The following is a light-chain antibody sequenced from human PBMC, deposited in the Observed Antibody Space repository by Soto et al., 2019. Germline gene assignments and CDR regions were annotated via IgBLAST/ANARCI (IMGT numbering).Light chain of an antibody. V-gene: IGLV1-44*01. CDR3: AAWDDSLNVV. CDR2: SNN. J-gene: IGLJ2*01. Sequence: QSVLTQPPSASGTPGQRDTISCSGSSSNIGSNTVNWYQQLPGTAPKLLIYSNNQRRSGVPDRFSGSKSGTSASLAISGLQSENEADYYCAAWDDSLNVVFGGGTKLTVL. CDR1: SSNIGSNT.